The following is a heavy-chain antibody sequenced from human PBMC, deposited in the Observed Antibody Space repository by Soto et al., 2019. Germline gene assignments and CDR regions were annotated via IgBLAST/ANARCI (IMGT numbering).Heavy chain of an antibody. J-gene: IGHJ4*02. CDR3: ARGVGARSSNLDY. D-gene: IGHD1-26*01. Sequence: LSLTCTVPGDPISSYFWTWIRQSPGKGLEWIGYISYSGSTNYNPPLKSRVTISIDTSKNQFSLMLESVTAADTAVYYCARGVGARSSNLDYWGQGLLVTVSS. CDR1: GDPISSYF. V-gene: IGHV4-59*01. CDR2: ISYSGST.